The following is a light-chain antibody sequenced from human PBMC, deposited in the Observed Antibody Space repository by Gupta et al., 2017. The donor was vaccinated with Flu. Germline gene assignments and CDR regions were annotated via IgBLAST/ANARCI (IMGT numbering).Light chain of an antibody. V-gene: IGKV2-30*01. J-gene: IGKJ1*01. Sequence: DVLMPQSPLSLPVTLGQPASISCRSSPSLVYRDGNTYLKWFQQRTGESPRRLIYKVSNRDSGGQDIISGRGSANDVTMNSRREEDEDVGVYYYKQGRPRLTFGHGTKVDIK. CDR2: KVS. CDR3: KQGRPRLT. CDR1: PSLVYRDGNTY.